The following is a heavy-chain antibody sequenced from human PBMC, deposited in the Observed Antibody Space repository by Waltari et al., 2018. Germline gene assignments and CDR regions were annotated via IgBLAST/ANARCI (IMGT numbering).Heavy chain of an antibody. D-gene: IGHD3-22*01. CDR3: AKDPYYDVSGPFDS. CDR2: ISLYNDKR. CDR1: YTIAASG. V-gene: IGHV1-18*01. Sequence: YTIAASGISWVRQAPGQGLEWMGWISLYNDKRNYAQKFQGRITMTTDMSTNTAYVDLRSLTSDDTAVYYCAKDPYYDVSGPFDSWGQGTLVTVSS. J-gene: IGHJ4*02.